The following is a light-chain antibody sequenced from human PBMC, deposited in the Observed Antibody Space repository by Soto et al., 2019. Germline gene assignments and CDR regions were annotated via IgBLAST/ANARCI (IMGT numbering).Light chain of an antibody. J-gene: IGKJ5*01. CDR1: QGISNY. CDR3: QQVNSYPIT. Sequence: DTQLTQSPSFLSASVGDRVTITCRASQGISNYLAWYQQKPGTAPKLLIYPASTLQSGVPSRFSGSGSGTEFTLTISSLQPEDFATYYCQQVNSYPITFGQGTRLEIK. V-gene: IGKV1-9*01. CDR2: PAS.